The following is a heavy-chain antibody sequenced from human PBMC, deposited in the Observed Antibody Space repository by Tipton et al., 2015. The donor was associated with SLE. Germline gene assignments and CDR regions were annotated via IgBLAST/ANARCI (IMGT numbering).Heavy chain of an antibody. CDR1: GDSIRGYY. CDR3: ARGRVTWRGAIIGVDV. Sequence: GLVKPSETLSLTCTVAGDSIRGYYWSWIRQPPGKGLEWIAYIYSGVTTNYHPSLKSRVTISVDTAKNQFSLKLTSVTAADTAVYYCARGRVTWRGAIIGVDVWGQGTTVTVSS. J-gene: IGHJ6*02. D-gene: IGHD2-21*02. V-gene: IGHV4-59*08. CDR2: IYSGVTT.